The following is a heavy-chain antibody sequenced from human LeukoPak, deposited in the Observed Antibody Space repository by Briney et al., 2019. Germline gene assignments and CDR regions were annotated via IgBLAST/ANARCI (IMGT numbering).Heavy chain of an antibody. CDR2: ISWNSGSI. J-gene: IGHJ6*03. V-gene: IGHV3-9*01. Sequence: PGGSLRLSCAASGFTFDDYAMHWVRQAPGKGLEWVSGISWNSGSIGYADSVKGRFTISRDNAKNSLYLQMNSLRAEDTAVYYCAKLGGHPLHNYYVGVWGKGTTVAVSS. CDR1: GFTFDDYA. CDR3: AKLGGHPLHNYYVGV. D-gene: IGHD3-16*01.